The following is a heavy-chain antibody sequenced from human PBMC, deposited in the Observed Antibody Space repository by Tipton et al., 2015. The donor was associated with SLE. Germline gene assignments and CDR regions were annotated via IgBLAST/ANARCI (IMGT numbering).Heavy chain of an antibody. CDR3: ARQRGDDASGFYFPSSFDY. Sequence: GSLRLSCTVSGDSISIGSSSWGWIRQPPGKGLEWIGSMFFSGTTSYNPSLKSRVTISEDKSKNRFSLKVTSVTAADTAVYFCARQRGDDASGFYFPSSFDYWGQGTLVTVSS. J-gene: IGHJ4*02. CDR2: MFFSGTT. CDR1: GDSISIGSSS. D-gene: IGHD3-22*01. V-gene: IGHV4-39*07.